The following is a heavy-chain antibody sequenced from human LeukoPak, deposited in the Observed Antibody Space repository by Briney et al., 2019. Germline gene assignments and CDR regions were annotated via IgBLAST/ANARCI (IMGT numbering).Heavy chain of an antibody. CDR1: GGSISSNEYY. Sequence: SETLSLTCNVSGGSISSNEYYWGWIRQPPGKGLEWIANMYYSGSTSYNPSLRSRVTISVDTSKNQLSLNLSSVTAADTAVYYCARDGTAVSPAVWGKGTTVTVSS. J-gene: IGHJ6*04. D-gene: IGHD2-8*01. CDR2: MYYSGST. CDR3: ARDGTAVSPAV. V-gene: IGHV4-39*07.